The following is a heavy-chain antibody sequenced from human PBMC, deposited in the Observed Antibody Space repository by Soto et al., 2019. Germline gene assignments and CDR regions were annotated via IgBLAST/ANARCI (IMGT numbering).Heavy chain of an antibody. D-gene: IGHD3-9*01. CDR3: ARAGQTVRIFDY. J-gene: IGHJ4*02. V-gene: IGHV4-59*01. CDR2: IYYSGST. Sequence: QVQLHESGPGLLKPSETLSLICTVSGDSMTSFDWTWIRQPPGKDLEWIGQIYYSGSTTYNPSLKSRVTISIDTSKNQFSLRLTSLTAADTAVYYCARAGQTVRIFDYWGQGALVAVSS. CDR1: GDSMTSFD.